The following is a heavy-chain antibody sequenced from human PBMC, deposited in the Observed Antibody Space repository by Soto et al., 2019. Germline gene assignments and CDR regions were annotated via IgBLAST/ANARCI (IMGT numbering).Heavy chain of an antibody. Sequence: GGSLRLSCAASGFTFSSYGMHWVRQAPGKGLEWVAVISYDGSNKYYADSVKGRFTISRDNSKNTLYLQMNSLRAEDTAVYYCAKATWGYSSGPIDYWGQGTLVTVSS. CDR1: GFTFSSYG. CDR2: ISYDGSNK. D-gene: IGHD6-19*01. J-gene: IGHJ4*02. CDR3: AKATWGYSSGPIDY. V-gene: IGHV3-30*18.